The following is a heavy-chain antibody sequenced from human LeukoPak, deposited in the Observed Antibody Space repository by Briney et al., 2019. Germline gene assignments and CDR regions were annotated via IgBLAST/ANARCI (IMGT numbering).Heavy chain of an antibody. D-gene: IGHD3-22*01. J-gene: IGHJ4*02. V-gene: IGHV3-23*01. CDR3: AKATTEAHYYDSSGYPF. Sequence: PGGSLRLSCAASGFTFSSYAMSWVCQAPGKGLEWVSVICDNGSSKYYADSVKGRFTISRDNSKNTLYLQMNSLRAEDTAVYYCAKATTEAHYYDSSGYPFWGQGTVVIVS. CDR2: ICDNGSSK. CDR1: GFTFSSYA.